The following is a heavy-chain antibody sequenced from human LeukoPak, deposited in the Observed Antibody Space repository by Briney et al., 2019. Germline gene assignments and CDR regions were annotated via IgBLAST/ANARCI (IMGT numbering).Heavy chain of an antibody. CDR3: ARIYSSSTSCFGY. D-gene: IGHD2-2*01. CDR2: MNPNSGST. Sequence: GASVKVSCKASGYTFTNYDATWVRQATGQGLEWMGWMNPNSGSTGYAQKFQGRVTITRNTSISTAYMELSSLRSEDTAIYYCARIYSSSTSCFGYWGQGTLVTVSS. CDR1: GYTFTNYD. V-gene: IGHV1-8*03. J-gene: IGHJ4*02.